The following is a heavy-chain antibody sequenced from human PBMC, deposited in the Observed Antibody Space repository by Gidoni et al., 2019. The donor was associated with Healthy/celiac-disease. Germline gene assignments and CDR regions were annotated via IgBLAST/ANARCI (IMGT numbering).Heavy chain of an antibody. Sequence: QVQLQESGLGLVKPSQTLSLTCTVSGCSISSGGYYWRWIRQHPGKGLEWIGYIYYSGSTYYNPSLKSRVTRSVDTSKNQFSLKLSSVTAADTAVYYCARDNPPYCSGGSCYDYWGQGTLVTVSS. D-gene: IGHD2-15*01. J-gene: IGHJ4*02. CDR1: GCSISSGGYY. CDR3: ARDNPPYCSGGSCYDY. V-gene: IGHV4-31*03. CDR2: IYYSGST.